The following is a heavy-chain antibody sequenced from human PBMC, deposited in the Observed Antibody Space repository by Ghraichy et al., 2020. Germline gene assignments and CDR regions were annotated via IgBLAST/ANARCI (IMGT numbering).Heavy chain of an antibody. CDR3: ARGFRWLQDRPNSFDY. CDR1: GGSFSGYY. Sequence: SETLSLTCAVYGGSFSGYYWSWIRQPPGKGLEWIGEINHSGSTNYNPSLKSRVTISVDTSKNQFSLKLSSVTAADTAVYYCARGFRWLQDRPNSFDYWGQGTLVTVSS. J-gene: IGHJ4*02. V-gene: IGHV4-34*01. D-gene: IGHD5-24*01. CDR2: INHSGST.